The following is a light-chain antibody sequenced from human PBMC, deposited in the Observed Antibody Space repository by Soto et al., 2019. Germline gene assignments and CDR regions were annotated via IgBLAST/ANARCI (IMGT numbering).Light chain of an antibody. V-gene: IGKV3-15*01. CDR1: QSVSSK. Sequence: TRSPATLSVSPWEGATLSCRASQSVSSKLAWYQQKPGQAPRLLIYGASTRATGIPARFSGSGSGTEFTLIISSLQSEDSAVYYCQQYNSWLWTFGQGTKVDIK. CDR2: GAS. J-gene: IGKJ1*01. CDR3: QQYNSWLWT.